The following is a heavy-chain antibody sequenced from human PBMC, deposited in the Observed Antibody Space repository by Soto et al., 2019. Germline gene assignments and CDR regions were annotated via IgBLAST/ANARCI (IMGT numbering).Heavy chain of an antibody. D-gene: IGHD3-3*01. CDR3: AHRVLRTVFGLVTTTAIYFDF. CDR2: IYWDDDK. V-gene: IGHV2-5*02. Sequence: QITLNESGPTVVRPTETLTLTCRFSGFSLTTSGVGVGWIRQSPGKAPEWLALIYWDDDKRYSASLKDRLTNTKDTSKNQVVLTVSDLDPTDTATYYCAHRVLRTVFGLVTTTAIYFDFWGQGTPVAVSS. J-gene: IGHJ4*02. CDR1: GFSLTTSGVG.